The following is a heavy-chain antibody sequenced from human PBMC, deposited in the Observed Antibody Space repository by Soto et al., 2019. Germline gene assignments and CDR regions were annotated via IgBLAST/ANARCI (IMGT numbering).Heavy chain of an antibody. Sequence: QVQLVQSGAEVKKPGASVKVSCKASGYTFTSYGISWVRQAPGQGLEWMGWISAYNGNTNYAQKLQGRVTMTTDTXTXTXXMELRSVRSDDTAVYYCARDLYYYDSSGYYEPIDYWGQGTLVTVSS. CDR3: ARDLYYYDSSGYYEPIDY. CDR2: ISAYNGNT. V-gene: IGHV1-18*01. CDR1: GYTFTSYG. J-gene: IGHJ4*02. D-gene: IGHD3-22*01.